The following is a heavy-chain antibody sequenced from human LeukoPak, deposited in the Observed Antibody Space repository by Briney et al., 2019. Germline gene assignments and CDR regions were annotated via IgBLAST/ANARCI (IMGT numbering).Heavy chain of an antibody. D-gene: IGHD3-10*01. J-gene: IGHJ4*02. CDR1: GYTFTGYY. Sequence: ASVKVSCKASGYTFTGYYMHWVRQAPGQGLEWMGWINPNSGGTNYAQKFQGRVTMTRDTSISTAYMELSRLRSDDTAVYYCARDPTSGSGSYEDYWGQGTLVTVSS. CDR2: INPNSGGT. V-gene: IGHV1-2*02. CDR3: ARDPTSGSGSYEDY.